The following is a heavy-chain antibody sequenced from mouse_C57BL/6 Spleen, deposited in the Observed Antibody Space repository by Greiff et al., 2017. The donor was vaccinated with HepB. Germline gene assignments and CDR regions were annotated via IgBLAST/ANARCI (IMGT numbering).Heavy chain of an antibody. CDR1: GYTFTSYD. V-gene: IGHV1-85*01. J-gene: IGHJ4*01. Sequence: QVQLKQSGPELVKPGASVKLSCKASGYTFTSYDINWVKQRPGQGLEWIGWIYPRDGSTKYNEKFKGKATLTVDTSSSTAYMELHSLTSEDSAVYFCAREDYYGSSWAMDYWGQRTSVTVSS. CDR3: AREDYYGSSWAMDY. CDR2: IYPRDGST. D-gene: IGHD1-1*01.